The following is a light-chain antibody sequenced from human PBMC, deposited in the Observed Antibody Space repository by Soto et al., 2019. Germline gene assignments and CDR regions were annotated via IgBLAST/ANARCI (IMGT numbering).Light chain of an antibody. CDR2: GAS. CDR1: QSVSSN. CDR3: QQDNNWPPLT. V-gene: IGKV3-15*01. J-gene: IGKJ4*01. Sequence: EIVMTQSPATLSVSPGERATLSCRASQSVSSNLAWYQQKPGQAPRLLIYGASTRATGIPARFSGSGSWTEFTLTISSLQSEDFVVYYCQQDNNWPPLTFGGGTKVEIK.